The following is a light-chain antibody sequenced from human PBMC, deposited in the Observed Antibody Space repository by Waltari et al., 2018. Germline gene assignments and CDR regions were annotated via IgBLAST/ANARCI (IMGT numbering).Light chain of an antibody. CDR2: GAS. CDR1: QSVSSSY. Sequence: EIVLTQSPGTLSLSPGERATLSCRASQSVSSSYLAWYQQKPGQAPRVLIQGASNRATGIPDRFSGSVSGTDFTLTISRLEPEDFAVYYCQQYGSSPWTFGQGTKVEIK. V-gene: IGKV3-20*01. J-gene: IGKJ1*01. CDR3: QQYGSSPWT.